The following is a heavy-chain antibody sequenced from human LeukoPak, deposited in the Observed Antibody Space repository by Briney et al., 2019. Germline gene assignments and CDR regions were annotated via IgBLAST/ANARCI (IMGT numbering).Heavy chain of an antibody. D-gene: IGHD3-22*01. CDR2: INPNSGGT. CDR3: ARDRYYDSSGYYYGVYYYYGMDV. J-gene: IGHJ6*02. CDR1: GYTFTGYY. Sequence: ASVKVSCKASGYTFTGYYMHWVRQAPGQGLEWMGWINPNSGGTNYAQKFQGRDTMTRDTSISTAYMELSRLRSDDTAVYYCARDRYYDSSGYYYGVYYYYGMDVWGQGTTVTVSS. V-gene: IGHV1-2*02.